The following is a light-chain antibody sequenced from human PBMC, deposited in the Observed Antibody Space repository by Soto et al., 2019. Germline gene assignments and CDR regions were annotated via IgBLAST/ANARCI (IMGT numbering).Light chain of an antibody. Sequence: QSVLTQPASVSGSPGQSITISCTGTSSDVGGYDYVSWYQQHPGEGPKLMIYDVSKRPSGVSNRFSGSKSGNTASLTISGLQAEDEADYYCSSYTSSSTYVFGSGTKLTVL. CDR2: DVS. CDR3: SSYTSSSTYV. V-gene: IGLV2-14*01. CDR1: SSDVGGYDY. J-gene: IGLJ1*01.